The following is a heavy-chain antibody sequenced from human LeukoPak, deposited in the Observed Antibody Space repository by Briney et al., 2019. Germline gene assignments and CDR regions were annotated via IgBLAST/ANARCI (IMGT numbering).Heavy chain of an antibody. Sequence: GSLRLSCAASGFTFSSYAMTWVRQAPGKGLEWVSVITGSGGSTDYADSVKGRFTISRDNSKNTLYLQMNSLRAEDTAVYYCARVREKYSPLGYWGQGTLVTVSS. V-gene: IGHV3-23*01. CDR1: GFTFSSYA. J-gene: IGHJ4*02. CDR3: ARVREKYSPLGY. CDR2: ITGSGGST. D-gene: IGHD5-18*01.